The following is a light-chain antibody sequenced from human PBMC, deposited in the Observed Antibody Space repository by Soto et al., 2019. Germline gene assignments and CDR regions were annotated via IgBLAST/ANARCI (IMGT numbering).Light chain of an antibody. Sequence: EIVMTQSPATLSVSPGERATLSCRARQSVGSNFSWYQQKPGQAPRLLIYGASTRANGIPARFSGTGSGIEFTLTISSLQSDDFALYYCQQYTKWPRFGPGTKADIK. CDR1: QSVGSN. CDR2: GAS. J-gene: IGKJ3*01. V-gene: IGKV3-15*01. CDR3: QQYTKWPR.